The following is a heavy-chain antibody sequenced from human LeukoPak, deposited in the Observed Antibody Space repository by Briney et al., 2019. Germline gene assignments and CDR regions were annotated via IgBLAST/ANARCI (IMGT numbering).Heavy chain of an antibody. CDR1: GYTFTSNY. V-gene: IGHV1-2*02. D-gene: IGHD3-10*01. CDR2: INPNSGGT. Sequence: GASVKVSCKAFGYTFTSNYMHWVRQAPGQGLEWMGWINPNSGGTNYAQKLQGRVTMTTDTSTSTAYMELRSLRSDDTAVYYCARAYYYGSGSYYFGYWGQGTLVTVSS. J-gene: IGHJ4*02. CDR3: ARAYYYGSGSYYFGY.